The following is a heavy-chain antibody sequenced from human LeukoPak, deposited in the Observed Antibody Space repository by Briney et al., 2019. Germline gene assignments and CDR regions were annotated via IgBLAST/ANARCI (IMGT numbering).Heavy chain of an antibody. CDR3: ARVGSYYYYYMDV. J-gene: IGHJ6*03. D-gene: IGHD1-26*01. V-gene: IGHV5-51*01. CDR1: GYSFTSYW. CDR2: IYPGDSDT. Sequence: PGESLKISCKGSGYSFTSYWIGWVRQMPGKGLEWMGIIYPGDSDTRYSPSFQGQVTISADKSISTAYLQWSSLEASDTAMYYCARVGSYYYYYMDVWGKGTTVTISS.